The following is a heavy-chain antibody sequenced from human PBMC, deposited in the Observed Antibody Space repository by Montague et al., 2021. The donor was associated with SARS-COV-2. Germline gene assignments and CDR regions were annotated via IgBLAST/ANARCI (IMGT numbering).Heavy chain of an antibody. CDR1: GGSFSGYY. D-gene: IGHD6-13*01. CDR2: INHSGST. V-gene: IGHV4-34*01. CDR3: ASWAAAGTGFDY. Sequence: SETLSLTCAVYGGSFSGYYWSWIRQPPGKGLEWIGEINHSGSTNYNPSLKSRVTISVDTSKNQFSLKLSSATAADTAVYYCASWAAAGTGFDYWGQGTLVTVSS. J-gene: IGHJ4*02.